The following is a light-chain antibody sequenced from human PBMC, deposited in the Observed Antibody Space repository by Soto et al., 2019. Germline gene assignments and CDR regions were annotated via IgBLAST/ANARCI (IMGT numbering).Light chain of an antibody. Sequence: EIVLTQSPGTLSLSPGERATLSCRASQSVSSYLAWYQQKPGQAPRLLIYDASNRATGIPARFSGSGSGTDFTLTISSLEPEDFAVYYCQQRSNWPPITFGQGTPAEMK. CDR1: QSVSSY. CDR2: DAS. CDR3: QQRSNWPPIT. V-gene: IGKV3-11*01. J-gene: IGKJ5*01.